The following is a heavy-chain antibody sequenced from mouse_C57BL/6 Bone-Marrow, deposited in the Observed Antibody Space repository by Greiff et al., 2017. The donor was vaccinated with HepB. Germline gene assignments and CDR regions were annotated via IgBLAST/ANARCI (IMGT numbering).Heavy chain of an antibody. V-gene: IGHV1-22*01. D-gene: IGHD2-1*01. CDR3: ARPLYYGNSYFDY. CDR1: GYTFTDYN. CDR2: INPNNGGT. Sequence: EVQLQQSGPELVKPGASVKMSCKASGYTFTDYNMHWVKQSHGKSLEWIGYINPNNGGTSYNQKFKGKATLTADKSSSTAYMQLSSLTSEDSAVYYCARPLYYGNSYFDYWGQGTTLTVSS. J-gene: IGHJ2*01.